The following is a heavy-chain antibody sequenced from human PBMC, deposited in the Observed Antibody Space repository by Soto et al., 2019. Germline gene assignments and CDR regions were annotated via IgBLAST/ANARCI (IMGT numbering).Heavy chain of an antibody. CDR3: AKDSKMAINDY. CDR1: GFTFSSYG. J-gene: IGHJ4*02. V-gene: IGHV3-30*18. D-gene: IGHD2-21*01. Sequence: GSLRLSCAASGFTFSSYGMHWVRQAPGKGLEWVAVISYDGSNKYYADSVKGRFTISRDNSKNTLYLQMNSLRAEDTAVYYCAKDSKMAINDYWGQGTLVTVSS. CDR2: ISYDGSNK.